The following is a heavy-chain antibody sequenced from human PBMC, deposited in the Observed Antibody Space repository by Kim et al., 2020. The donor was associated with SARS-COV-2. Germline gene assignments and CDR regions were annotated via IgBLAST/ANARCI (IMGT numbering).Heavy chain of an antibody. Sequence: SVKVSCKASGGTFSSYAISWVRQAPGQGLEWMGRIIPILGIANYAQKFQGRVTITADKSTSTAYMELSSLRSEDTAVYYCAREITMIGRSFDYWGQGTLVTVSS. CDR1: GGTFSSYA. CDR2: IIPILGIA. D-gene: IGHD3-22*01. J-gene: IGHJ4*02. V-gene: IGHV1-69*04. CDR3: AREITMIGRSFDY.